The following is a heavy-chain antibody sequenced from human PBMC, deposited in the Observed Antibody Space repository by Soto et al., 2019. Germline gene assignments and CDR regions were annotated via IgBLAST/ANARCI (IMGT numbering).Heavy chain of an antibody. CDR1: GFTFSSYW. J-gene: IGHJ4*02. D-gene: IGHD6-19*01. V-gene: IGHV3-7*01. Sequence: PGGSLRLSCEASGFTFSSYWMSWVRQAPGKGLEWVANVRQDGSQKFLGDSVKGRFTISRDNAKNSMYLQMNSLRAEDTAVYYCVSDGSSGWHFDSWGQGTLVTVSS. CDR2: VRQDGSQK. CDR3: VSDGSSGWHFDS.